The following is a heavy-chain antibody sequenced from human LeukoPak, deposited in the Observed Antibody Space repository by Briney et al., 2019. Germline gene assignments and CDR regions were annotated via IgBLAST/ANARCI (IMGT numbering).Heavy chain of an antibody. CDR3: ARSLMYYYDTSGYDVAFDI. Sequence: GESLKISCKGIGYTFTSYWIGWVRQMPGKGLEWMGIIYPDDSDITYSPSFQGQGTISADKSISTAYLQWNSLKASDTAMYYCARSLMYYYDTSGYDVAFDIWGQGTMVTVSS. D-gene: IGHD3-22*01. CDR2: IYPDDSDI. J-gene: IGHJ3*02. CDR1: GYTFTSYW. V-gene: IGHV5-51*01.